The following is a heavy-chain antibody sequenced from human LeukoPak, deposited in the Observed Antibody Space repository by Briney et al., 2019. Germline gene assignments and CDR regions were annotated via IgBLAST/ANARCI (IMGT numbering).Heavy chain of an antibody. J-gene: IGHJ5*02. D-gene: IGHD3-9*01. Sequence: ASVKVSCKASGYTFTSYAMNWVRQAPGQGLKWMGWINTNTGNPTYAQGFTGRFVFSLDTSVSTAYLQISSLKAEDTAVYYCARDPNDNKPNWFDPWGQGTLVTVSS. CDR2: INTNTGNP. CDR3: ARDPNDNKPNWFDP. CDR1: GYTFTSYA. V-gene: IGHV7-4-1*02.